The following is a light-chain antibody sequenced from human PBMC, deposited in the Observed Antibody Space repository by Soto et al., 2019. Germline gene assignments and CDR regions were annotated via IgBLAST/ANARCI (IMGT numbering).Light chain of an antibody. J-gene: IGKJ2*01. Sequence: DIQMTQSPSTLSASVGDRVTITCRASQSIGSWVAWYQQKLGKAPKLLIYKASSLESGVPSRFSGSGSGTDFTLTISSLQPDDFATYYCQQYNSYPYTFGQGTKLEIK. CDR3: QQYNSYPYT. CDR1: QSIGSW. V-gene: IGKV1-5*03. CDR2: KAS.